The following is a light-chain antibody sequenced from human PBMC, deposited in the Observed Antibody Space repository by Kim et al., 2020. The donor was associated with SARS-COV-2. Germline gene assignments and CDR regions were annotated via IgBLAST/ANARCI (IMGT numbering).Light chain of an antibody. V-gene: IGKV3-20*01. CDR2: GTS. CDR1: QSVSSSY. J-gene: IGKJ2*03. CDR3: QQYGSSSMYS. Sequence: SPGERATLSCRASQSVSSSYLAWYQQKPGQAPRLLIFGTSRRATGIPDRFSGSGSGTDFTLTISRLEPEDSAVYYCQQYGSSSMYSFGQGTKLGSN.